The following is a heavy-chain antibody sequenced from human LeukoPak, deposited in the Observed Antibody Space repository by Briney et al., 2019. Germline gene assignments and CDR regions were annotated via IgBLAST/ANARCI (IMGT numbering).Heavy chain of an antibody. CDR1: GFTFSSYS. CDR3: AKYTGYSGGLIEY. CDR2: ISSSSSYI. D-gene: IGHD3-9*01. V-gene: IGHV3-21*04. J-gene: IGHJ4*02. Sequence: GGSLRLSCAASGFTFSSYSMNWVRQAPGKGLEWVSSISSSSSYIYYADSVKGRFTISRDNSKNTLYLQMNSLRAEDTAVYYCAKYTGYSGGLIEYWGQGTLVTVSS.